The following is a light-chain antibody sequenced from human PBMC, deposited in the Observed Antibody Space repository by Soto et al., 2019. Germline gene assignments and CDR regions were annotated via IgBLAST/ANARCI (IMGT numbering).Light chain of an antibody. CDR3: FSFAGSYEV. Sequence: QSVLTQPRSVSESPGQSVTISCTGTSSDVGAYDYVSWYQQHPGKVPKLMIYDVNKRPSGVPDRFSGSKSGKTAFLTISGLRAEDEADYYCFSFAGSYEVFGGGTQLTVL. CDR2: DVN. CDR1: SSDVGAYDY. V-gene: IGLV2-11*01. J-gene: IGLJ3*02.